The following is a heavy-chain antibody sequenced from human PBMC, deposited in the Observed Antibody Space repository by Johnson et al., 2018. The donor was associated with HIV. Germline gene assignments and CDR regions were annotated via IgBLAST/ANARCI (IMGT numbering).Heavy chain of an antibody. J-gene: IGHJ3*02. CDR3: ARDAIRFGGVEFGESVGDAFDI. Sequence: EKLVESGGGLIQPGGSLRLSCAASEFTVSSNYMSWVRQAPGKGLEWVSVIYSGGRTFYAASVTGRFTISRDNSKNTLYLQMNSLRAEDTAVYYCARDAIRFGGVEFGESVGDAFDIWGQGTMVTVSS. V-gene: IGHV3-53*01. CDR2: IYSGGRT. CDR1: EFTVSSNY. D-gene: IGHD3-16*01.